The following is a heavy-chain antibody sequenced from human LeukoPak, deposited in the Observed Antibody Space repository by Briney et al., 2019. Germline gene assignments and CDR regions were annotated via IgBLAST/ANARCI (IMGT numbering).Heavy chain of an antibody. CDR3: AKDVGYCSGGSCYAFDY. J-gene: IGHJ4*02. CDR1: GFTFSDYY. D-gene: IGHD2-15*01. CDR2: ISSSGSTI. Sequence: GGSLRLSCAASGFTFSDYYMSWIRQAPGKGLEWVSYISSSGSTIYYADSVKGRFTISRDNAKNSLYLQMNSLRAEDTALYYCAKDVGYCSGGSCYAFDYWGQGTLVTVSS. V-gene: IGHV3-11*01.